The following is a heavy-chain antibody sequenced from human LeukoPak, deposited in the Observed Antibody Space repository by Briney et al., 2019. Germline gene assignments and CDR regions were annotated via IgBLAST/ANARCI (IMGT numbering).Heavy chain of an antibody. V-gene: IGHV1-2*02. CDR3: ARAMDSITMVRGVIGSHYYYYYYMEV. CDR2: INPNSGGT. CDR1: GYTFTGYY. J-gene: IGHJ6*03. D-gene: IGHD3-10*01. Sequence: ASVKVSCKASGYTFTGYYMHWVRQAPGQGLEWMGWINPNSGGTNYAQKIQGRVTMTRDTSIRTPYMELSRLRSDDTAVYYCARAMDSITMVRGVIGSHYYYYYYMEVWGKGTTDTISS.